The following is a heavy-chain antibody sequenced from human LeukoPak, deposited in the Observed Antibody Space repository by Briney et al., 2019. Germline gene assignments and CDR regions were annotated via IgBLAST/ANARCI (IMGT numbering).Heavy chain of an antibody. CDR2: IYWDDDK. V-gene: IGHV2-5*02. J-gene: IGHJ4*02. D-gene: IGHD5-24*01. Sequence: SGPTLVHPTQPLTLTFTFSGFSLSTSGVGVGWIRQPPVKALEWLALIYWDDDKRYSPSLKSRHTITKDNSKNQVVLTMTNMDPVDTATYYCAHSLRDGYPYWWGQGTLVTVSS. CDR1: GFSLSTSGVG. CDR3: AHSLRDGYPYW.